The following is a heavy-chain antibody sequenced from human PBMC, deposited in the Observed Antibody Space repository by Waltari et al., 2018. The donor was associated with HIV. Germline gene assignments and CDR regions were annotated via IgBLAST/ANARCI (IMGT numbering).Heavy chain of an antibody. J-gene: IGHJ6*02. D-gene: IGHD6-19*01. V-gene: IGHV6-1*01. CDR2: TYYRSKWYN. CDR1: GDRVSSNSAA. CDR3: VRDRLYSSGWPNDQYFYYGMDV. Sequence: QVQLQQSGPGLVKPSQTLSLTCVISGDRVSSNSAAWNWIGQSPSRGLEWLGRTYYRSKWYNDYAISVKSRISINPDTSNNQFSLQLNSVTPEDTAVYYCVRDRLYSSGWPNDQYFYYGMDVWGQGTTVTVSS.